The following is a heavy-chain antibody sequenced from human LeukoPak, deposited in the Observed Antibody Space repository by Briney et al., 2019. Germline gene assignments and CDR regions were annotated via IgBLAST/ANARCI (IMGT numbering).Heavy chain of an antibody. CDR1: GFTFTSYS. CDR2: ISSSSSYI. CDR3: ARLYDILTGAFDY. Sequence: GGSLRLSCAASGFTFTSYSMNWVRQAPGKGLEWVSSISSSSSYIYYADSVKGRFTISRDNAKNSLYLQMSSLRAEDTAIYYCARLYDILTGAFDYWGQETLVTVSS. J-gene: IGHJ4*02. D-gene: IGHD3-9*01. V-gene: IGHV3-21*01.